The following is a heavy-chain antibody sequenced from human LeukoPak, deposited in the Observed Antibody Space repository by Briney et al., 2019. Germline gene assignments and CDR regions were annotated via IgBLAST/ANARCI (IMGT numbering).Heavy chain of an antibody. Sequence: LRLSCAASGFTFSSYSMNWIRQPPGKGLEWIGYIYYSGSTYYNPSLKSRVTISVDTSKNQFSLKLSSVTAADTAVYYCARLQWLVRPGAFDIWGQGTMVTVSS. D-gene: IGHD6-19*01. V-gene: IGHV4-30-4*08. J-gene: IGHJ3*02. CDR3: ARLQWLVRPGAFDI. CDR2: IYYSGST. CDR1: GFTFSSYS.